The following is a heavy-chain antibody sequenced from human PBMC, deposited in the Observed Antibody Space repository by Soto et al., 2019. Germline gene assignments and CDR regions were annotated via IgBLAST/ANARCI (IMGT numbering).Heavy chain of an antibody. CDR3: VQTTGWPGFDF. J-gene: IGHJ4*01. CDR1: GFSVSSKY. CDR2: IYGGGTT. D-gene: IGHD6-19*01. Sequence: EVQLVESGGGLIQPGGSLRLSCAASGFSVSSKYMTWVRQAPGKGLEWVSVIYGGGTTYYADSVKGRFTISSDNSKNTLYLQMNSLRAEDTAVYYCVQTTGWPGFDFWGHATLVTVSS. V-gene: IGHV3-53*01.